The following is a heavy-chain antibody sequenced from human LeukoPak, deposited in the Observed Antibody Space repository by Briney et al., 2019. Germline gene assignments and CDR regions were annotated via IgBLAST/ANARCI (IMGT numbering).Heavy chain of an antibody. J-gene: IGHJ4*02. V-gene: IGHV1-24*01. D-gene: IGHD3-10*01. CDR1: GYTFTGYY. CDR3: ATVASRFGESYYFDY. Sequence: SVKVSRKASGYTFTGYYMNWVRQAPGQGREWMGGFDPEDGETIYAQKFQGRDTMNEDTYKEKDYMELSSLRSEDTAVYYCATVASRFGESYYFDYWGQGTLVTVSS. CDR2: FDPEDGET.